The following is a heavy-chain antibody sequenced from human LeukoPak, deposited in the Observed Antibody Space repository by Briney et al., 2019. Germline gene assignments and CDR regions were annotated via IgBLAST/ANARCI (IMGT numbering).Heavy chain of an antibody. Sequence: GGSLRLSCAASGFTFSSYAMSWVRQAPGKGLEWVSVSSGSGGSTYYADSVKGRFTISRDNSKNTLYLQMNSLRAEDTAVYYCATDGIVVVPAAISDAFDIWGQGTMVTVSS. CDR3: ATDGIVVVPAAISDAFDI. D-gene: IGHD2-2*02. V-gene: IGHV3-23*01. J-gene: IGHJ3*02. CDR1: GFTFSSYA. CDR2: SSGSGGST.